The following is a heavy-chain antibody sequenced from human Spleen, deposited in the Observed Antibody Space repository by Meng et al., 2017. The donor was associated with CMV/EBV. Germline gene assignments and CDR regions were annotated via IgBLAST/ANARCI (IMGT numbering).Heavy chain of an antibody. D-gene: IGHD4-17*01. CDR3: AREDRYGDLDY. CDR2: ISYDRSEK. V-gene: IGHV3-30-3*01. CDR1: GFIFNRYE. J-gene: IGHJ4*02. Sequence: SCAAAGFIFNRYEMLWVRQAAGKGLEWVGVISYDRSEKYNADSVKGRFTISRDNSKNTLYLQMDSLRAEDTAIYYCAREDRYGDLDYWGQGTLVTVSS.